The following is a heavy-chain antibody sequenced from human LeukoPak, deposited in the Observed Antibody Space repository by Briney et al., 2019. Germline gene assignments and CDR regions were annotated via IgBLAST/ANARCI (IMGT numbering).Heavy chain of an antibody. D-gene: IGHD2-15*01. Sequence: PSETLSLTCTVSGGSISSYYWSWIRQPPGKGLEWIGYIYYSGSTNYNPSLKSRVTISVDTSKNQFSLKLSSVTAADTAVYYCARVGGYCSGGSCWDYWGQGTLVTVSS. J-gene: IGHJ4*02. CDR1: GGSISSYY. CDR2: IYYSGST. CDR3: ARVGGYCSGGSCWDY. V-gene: IGHV4-59*08.